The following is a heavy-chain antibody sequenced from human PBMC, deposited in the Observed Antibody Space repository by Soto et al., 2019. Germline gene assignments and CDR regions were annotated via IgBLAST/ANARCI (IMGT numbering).Heavy chain of an antibody. CDR2: ISYSGST. Sequence: QVQLQESGPGLVKPSQTLSLTCSVSGASINRGVSYWTWIRQHPGKGLEWIGYISYSGSTYYNPSLKSRLTIPVDTSKNQCSVELISATAADTAVYYGAKTSGSYTLDYGGQGTLVTVSS. CDR3: AKTSGSYTLDY. J-gene: IGHJ4*01. CDR1: GASINRGVSY. D-gene: IGHD1-26*01. V-gene: IGHV4-31*03.